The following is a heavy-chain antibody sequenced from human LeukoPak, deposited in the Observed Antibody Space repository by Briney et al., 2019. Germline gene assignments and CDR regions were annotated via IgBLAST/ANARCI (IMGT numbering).Heavy chain of an antibody. CDR2: ISSSSTI. J-gene: IGHJ4*02. CDR3: ARGHQVAARPVDY. Sequence: GGSLRLSCAASGLTFSSYSMNWVRQAPGKGLEWVSYISSSSTIYYADSVKGRITISRDNAKNSLYLQMNSLRAEDTAVYYCARGHQVAARPVDYWGQGTLVTVSS. CDR1: GLTFSSYS. V-gene: IGHV3-48*01. D-gene: IGHD6-6*01.